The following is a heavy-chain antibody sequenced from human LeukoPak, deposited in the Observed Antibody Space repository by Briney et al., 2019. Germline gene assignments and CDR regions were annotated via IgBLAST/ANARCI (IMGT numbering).Heavy chain of an antibody. CDR1: GGSISSSSYY. CDR3: ARLRRDGYKDTFDI. D-gene: IGHD5-24*01. V-gene: IGHV4-39*01. Sequence: SETLSLTCTVSGGSISSSSYYWGWIRQPPGKGLEWIGTIYYSGITYYKPSLKSRVTISVDTSKNQFSLKLSSVTAADTAVYYCARLRRDGYKDTFDIWGQGTMVTVYS. CDR2: IYYSGIT. J-gene: IGHJ3*02.